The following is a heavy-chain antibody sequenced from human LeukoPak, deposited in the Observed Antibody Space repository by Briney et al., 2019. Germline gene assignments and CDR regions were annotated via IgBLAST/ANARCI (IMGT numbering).Heavy chain of an antibody. CDR2: IYSGGST. Sequence: GGSLRLSCAASGLTPSSNYIICVRQAPGKGLELGSVIYSGGSTYYPDSVNGRFTISRHNSKNPLYLQMNSLRAEDKAVYYCASGLQVAAAGTIDYWGQGTLVTVSS. CDR3: ASGLQVAAAGTIDY. CDR1: GLTPSSNY. J-gene: IGHJ4*02. V-gene: IGHV3-53*04. D-gene: IGHD6-13*01.